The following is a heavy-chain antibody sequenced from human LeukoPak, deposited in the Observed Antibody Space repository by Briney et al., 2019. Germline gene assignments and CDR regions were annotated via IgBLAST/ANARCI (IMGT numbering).Heavy chain of an antibody. J-gene: IGHJ4*02. D-gene: IGHD3-16*02. Sequence: GGSLRLSCAASGFTFSSYAMSWVRQAPGKGLGWVSAISGSGGSTYYADSVKGRFTISRDNSKNTLYLQMNSLRAEDTAVYYCAKLSSRDYFGYWGQGTLVTVSS. CDR2: ISGSGGST. CDR1: GFTFSSYA. CDR3: AKLSSRDYFGY. V-gene: IGHV3-23*01.